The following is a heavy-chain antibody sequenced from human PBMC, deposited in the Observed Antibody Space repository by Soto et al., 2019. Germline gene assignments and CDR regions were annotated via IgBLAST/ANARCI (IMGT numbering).Heavy chain of an antibody. Sequence: GASVKVSCKASGYTFTSYGISWVRQAPGQGLEWMGWISAYNGNTNYAQKLQGRVTMTTDTSTSTAYMELRSLRSDDTAVYYCARALGSSGSFVYYYGMDAWGQGTTVTVSS. V-gene: IGHV1-18*04. D-gene: IGHD3-10*01. CDR3: ARALGSSGSFVYYYGMDA. J-gene: IGHJ6*02. CDR1: GYTFTSYG. CDR2: ISAYNGNT.